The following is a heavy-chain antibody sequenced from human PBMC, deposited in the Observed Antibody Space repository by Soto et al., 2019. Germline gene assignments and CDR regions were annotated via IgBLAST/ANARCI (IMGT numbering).Heavy chain of an antibody. CDR2: IKSKTSGGTT. J-gene: IGHJ3*02. CDR1: GFTFSNAW. V-gene: IGHV3-15*01. Sequence: EVQVVESGGGLVKPGGSLRLSCAASGFTFSNAWMSWVRQAPGKGLEWVGLIKSKTSGGTTDYGATVKCRFTISRDDSKHTLLLKMNSLKTGDTAIYYCTTERCDANCFDIWGQGTMVTVSS. D-gene: IGHD2-21*01. CDR3: TTERCDANCFDI.